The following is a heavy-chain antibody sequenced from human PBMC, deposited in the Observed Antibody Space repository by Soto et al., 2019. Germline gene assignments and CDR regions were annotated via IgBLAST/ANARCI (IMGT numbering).Heavy chain of an antibody. CDR1: GFTFSSYD. D-gene: IGHD6-13*01. CDR2: ISSDGST. Sequence: GGSLRLSCSASGFTFSSYDIHWVRQAPGKGLEYVSSISSDGSTYYAVSVKGRFTISRDNSRNTLYLRMSSLRAEDTAVYYCVKGLSSSWPYFDYWGQGT. CDR3: VKGLSSSWPYFDY. J-gene: IGHJ4*02. V-gene: IGHV3-64D*06.